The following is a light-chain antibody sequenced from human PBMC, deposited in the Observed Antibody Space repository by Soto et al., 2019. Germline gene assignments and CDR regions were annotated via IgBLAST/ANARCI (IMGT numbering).Light chain of an antibody. CDR3: RSYTSSLRV. CDR1: SSDVGGYNY. Sequence: QSALTQPASVSGSPGQSITISCTGTSSDVGGYNYVSWYQQHPGKAPKLMIYEVSNRPSGVANRFSGSKSGNTASLTISGLQAEDEADYYCRSYTSSLRVFGTGTKLTVL. CDR2: EVS. V-gene: IGLV2-14*01. J-gene: IGLJ1*01.